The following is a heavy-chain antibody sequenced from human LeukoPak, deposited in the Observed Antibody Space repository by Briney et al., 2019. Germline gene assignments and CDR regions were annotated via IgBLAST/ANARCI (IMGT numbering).Heavy chain of an antibody. J-gene: IGHJ2*01. V-gene: IGHV3-53*01. Sequence: GGSLRLSCAASGFTVSSNYMSWVRQAPGKGLEWVSVIYSGVSTYYADSVKGRFAISRDNSKNTLYLQMNSLRAEDTALYYCARDRRYYDSSGYYFHWYFDLWGRGTLVTVSS. D-gene: IGHD3-22*01. CDR3: ARDRRYYDSSGYYFHWYFDL. CDR2: IYSGVST. CDR1: GFTVSSNY.